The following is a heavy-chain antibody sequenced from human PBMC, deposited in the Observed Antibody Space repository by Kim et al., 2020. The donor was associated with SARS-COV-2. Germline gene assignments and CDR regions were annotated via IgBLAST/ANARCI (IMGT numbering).Heavy chain of an antibody. Sequence: SETLSLTCTVSGGSISSYYWNWIRQPPGKGLEWIGYIYYSGSTNYNPSLKSRVTISLDTSKNQFSLKLSSVTAADTAVYDCASLSGYYDILTGYYDYYYGMDVWGQGTTVTVSS. V-gene: IGHV4-59*01. CDR3: ASLSGYYDILTGYYDYYYGMDV. CDR2: IYYSGST. J-gene: IGHJ6*02. D-gene: IGHD3-9*01. CDR1: GGSISSYY.